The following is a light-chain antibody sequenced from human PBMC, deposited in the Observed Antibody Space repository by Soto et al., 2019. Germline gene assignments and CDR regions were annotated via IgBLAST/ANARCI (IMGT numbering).Light chain of an antibody. CDR1: LSLSSY. CDR3: RQPAGLLGK. J-gene: IGKJ4*02. V-gene: IGKV3-11*01. Sequence: FQVSRALSRGDGAILSGRASLSLSSYFTWYQHKPGQAPRLLFYDVSNRANGIPDRFSSSASGTTSTLTCSSGEPEDPPVYSCRQPAGLLGKFRGGTKVDIK. CDR2: DVS.